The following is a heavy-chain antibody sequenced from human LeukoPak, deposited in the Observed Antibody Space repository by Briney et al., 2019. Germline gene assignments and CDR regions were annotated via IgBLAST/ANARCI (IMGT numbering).Heavy chain of an antibody. CDR2: IYYSGST. CDR3: ARDAPEDYYDSSGYFDY. V-gene: IGHV4-39*07. J-gene: IGHJ4*02. CDR1: GGSISSSSYY. Sequence: SETLSLTCTVSGGSISSSSYYWGWIRQPPGKGLEWIGSIYYSGSTYYNPSLKSRVTISVDTSKNQFSLKLSSVTAADTAVYYCARDAPEDYYDSSGYFDYWGQGTLVTVSS. D-gene: IGHD3-22*01.